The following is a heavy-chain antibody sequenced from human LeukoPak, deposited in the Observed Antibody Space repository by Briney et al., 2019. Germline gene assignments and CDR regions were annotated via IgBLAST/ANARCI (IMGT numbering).Heavy chain of an antibody. Sequence: PSETLSLTCSVSGGSISSHYWSWIRQPPGRGLEWIGYIHDSGSTNYNPSLKSRVTMSVDTSKNQFSLKLSSVTAADTAVYYCARLPNDYHDYWGQGTLVTVSS. CDR1: GGSISSHY. V-gene: IGHV4-59*08. CDR3: ARLPNDYHDY. J-gene: IGHJ4*02. CDR2: IHDSGST.